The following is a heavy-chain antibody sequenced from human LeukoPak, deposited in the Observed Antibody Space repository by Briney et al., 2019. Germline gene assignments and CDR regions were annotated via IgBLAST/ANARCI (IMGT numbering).Heavy chain of an antibody. J-gene: IGHJ4*02. Sequence: GGSLRLSCAASGFIFSTYSMNWVRQAPGEGLEWVSSISSSSYIYYADSVKGRFTISRDNAKKSLYLQMNSLRAEDTAVYYCARSVTTLNTNFDYWGQGTLVTVSS. CDR2: ISSSSYI. CDR3: ARSVTTLNTNFDY. V-gene: IGHV3-21*01. D-gene: IGHD4-17*01. CDR1: GFIFSTYS.